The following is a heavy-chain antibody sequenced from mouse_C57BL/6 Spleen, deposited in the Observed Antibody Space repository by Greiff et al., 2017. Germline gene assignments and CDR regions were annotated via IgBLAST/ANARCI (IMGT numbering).Heavy chain of an antibody. CDR2: IDPETGGT. Sequence: SGAELVRPGASVTLSCKASGYTFTDYEMHWVKQTPVHGLEWIGAIDPETGGTAYNQKFKGKAILTADKSSSTAYMELRSLTSEDSAVYYCTHDGSSFAWFAYWGQGTLVTVSA. CDR3: THDGSSFAWFAY. CDR1: GYTFTDYE. D-gene: IGHD2-3*01. V-gene: IGHV1-15*01. J-gene: IGHJ3*01.